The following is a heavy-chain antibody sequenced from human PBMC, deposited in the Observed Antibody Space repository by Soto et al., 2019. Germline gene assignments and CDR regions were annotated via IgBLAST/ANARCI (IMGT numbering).Heavy chain of an antibody. V-gene: IGHV1-69*01. D-gene: IGHD6-13*01. CDR2: IIPICGTA. J-gene: IGHJ5*02. CDR1: GGTFSSYA. Sequence: QVQLVQSGAEVKKPGSSVKLSCKASGGTFSSYAISWVRQAPGQGLEWMGGIIPICGTANYAQQFQGRVTMTADESTSTADMELSRLRSEDTAVYYCERSTQYIKQLVRPNWFDPWGQGTLVTVSS. CDR3: ERSTQYIKQLVRPNWFDP.